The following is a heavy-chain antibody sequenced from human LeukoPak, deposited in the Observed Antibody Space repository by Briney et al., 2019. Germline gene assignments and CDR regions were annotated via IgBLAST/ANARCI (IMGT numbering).Heavy chain of an antibody. CDR2: IDPYSGDT. CDR1: GYTFTGYH. CDR3: ARDGYNSFDY. J-gene: IGHJ4*02. Sequence: ASVKVSCKASGYTFTGYHIHWVRQAPGQGLEWMGRIDPYSGDTNFAQKFQGRVTMTRDTSTSTAYMELRSLRSDDTAVYYCARDGYNSFDYWGQGTLVTVSS. D-gene: IGHD5-24*01. V-gene: IGHV1-2*06.